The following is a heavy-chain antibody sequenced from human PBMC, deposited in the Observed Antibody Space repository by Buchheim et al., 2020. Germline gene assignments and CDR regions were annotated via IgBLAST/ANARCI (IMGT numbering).Heavy chain of an antibody. V-gene: IGHV3-30-3*01. Sequence: QVQLVESGGGVVQPGRSLRLSCAASGFTFSSYAMHWVRQAPGKGLEWVAVISYDGSNKYYADSVKGRFTISRDNSKNTLYLQMNSLRAEDTAVYYCARDQWLVRYFDYCGQGTL. J-gene: IGHJ4*02. D-gene: IGHD6-19*01. CDR3: ARDQWLVRYFDY. CDR2: ISYDGSNK. CDR1: GFTFSSYA.